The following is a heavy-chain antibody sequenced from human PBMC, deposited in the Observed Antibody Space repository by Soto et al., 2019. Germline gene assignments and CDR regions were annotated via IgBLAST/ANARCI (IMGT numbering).Heavy chain of an antibody. Sequence: SETLSLTCAVYGGSFSGYYWSWIRQPPGKGLEWIGEINHSGSTNYNPSLKSRVTISVDTSKNQFSLKLSSVTAADTAVYYCARGARWYCSGGSCRRYYYYGMDVWGQGTTVTVSS. J-gene: IGHJ6*02. CDR3: ARGARWYCSGGSCRRYYYYGMDV. CDR2: INHSGST. CDR1: GGSFSGYY. D-gene: IGHD2-15*01. V-gene: IGHV4-34*01.